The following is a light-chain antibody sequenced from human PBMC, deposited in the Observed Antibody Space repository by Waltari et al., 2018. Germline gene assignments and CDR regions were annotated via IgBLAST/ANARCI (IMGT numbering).Light chain of an antibody. V-gene: IGKV1-39*01. J-gene: IGKJ1*01. CDR2: AAS. CDR1: QNIHLY. Sequence: DIQTTQSPSSLSASVGDRVTIPCRTSQNIHLYLNWYQQKPGNAPKLLIYAASHLHSGVPSRFSGSGSGTDFTLTISNLQPEDFATYYCQQGYSTYRTFGQGTRVEI. CDR3: QQGYSTYRT.